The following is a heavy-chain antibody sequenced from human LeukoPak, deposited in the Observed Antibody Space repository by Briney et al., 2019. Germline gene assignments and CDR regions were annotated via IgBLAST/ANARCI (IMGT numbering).Heavy chain of an antibody. J-gene: IGHJ4*02. CDR3: ATASNGYSSGWPKYYFDY. D-gene: IGHD6-19*01. V-gene: IGHV1-24*01. Sequence: ASVKVSCKVSGYTLTELSMHWVRQAPGKGLEWMGGFDPEDGETIYAQRFQGRVTMTEDTSTDTAYMELSSLRSEDTAVYYCATASNGYSSGWPKYYFDYWGQGTLVTVSS. CDR1: GYTLTELS. CDR2: FDPEDGET.